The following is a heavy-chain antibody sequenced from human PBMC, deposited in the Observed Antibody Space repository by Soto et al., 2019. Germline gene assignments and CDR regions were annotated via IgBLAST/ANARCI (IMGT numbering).Heavy chain of an antibody. Sequence: QVQLVESGGGVVQPGRSLRLSCAASGFTFSNYGMHWVRQAPGKGLEWVAVISYDGSNKYYADSVKGRFTISRDNSKNTVYLQMNSLRAEDTAVYYCAKDRACYSGYENGDCCGAIDPWGQGTLVTVSS. CDR3: AKDRACYSGYENGDCCGAIDP. D-gene: IGHD5-12*01. V-gene: IGHV3-30*18. J-gene: IGHJ5*02. CDR2: ISYDGSNK. CDR1: GFTFSNYG.